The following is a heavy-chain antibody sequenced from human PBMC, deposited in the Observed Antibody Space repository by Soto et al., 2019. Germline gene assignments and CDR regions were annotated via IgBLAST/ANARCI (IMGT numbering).Heavy chain of an antibody. V-gene: IGHV3-33*01. CDR2: IWYDGSNK. D-gene: IGHD3-3*01. J-gene: IGHJ6*02. Sequence: GGSLRLSCAASGFTFSSYGMHWVRQAPGKGLEWVAVIWYDGSNKYYADSVKGRFTISRDNSKNTLYLQMNSLRAEDTAVYYCARDRSGGKLYYYYGMDVWGQGTTVTVSS. CDR3: ARDRSGGKLYYYYGMDV. CDR1: GFTFSSYG.